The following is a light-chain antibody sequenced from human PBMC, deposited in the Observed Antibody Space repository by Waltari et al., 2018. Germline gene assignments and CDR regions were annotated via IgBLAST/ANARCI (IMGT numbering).Light chain of an antibody. Sequence: DIVMTQSPDSLAVSLGERATINCKSSQSLLSTSNYKNYLGWYQQQPGQPPILLIYWSSIFVSVFPYRFSGILSLSFFSLSIIILQAYDVAVFFCRHYPISPLAFGWGTKV. CDR3: RHYPISPLA. J-gene: IGKJ4*01. CDR1: QSLLSTSNYKNY. V-gene: IGKV4-1*01. CDR2: WSS.